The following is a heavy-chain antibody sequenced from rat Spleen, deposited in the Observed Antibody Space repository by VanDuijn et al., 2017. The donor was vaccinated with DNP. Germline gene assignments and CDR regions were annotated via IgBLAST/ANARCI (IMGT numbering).Heavy chain of an antibody. J-gene: IGHJ2*01. Sequence: EVQLVESGGGLVQPGRSLKLSCAASGFTFSNYDMAWVLQAPTKGLEWVASITNTGGNNYYLDSVKGRFTISRDNAKSSLSLQMDSLRSEDTATYYCAKHDGTEGIDFDYWGQGVMVTVSS. CDR2: ITNTGGNN. CDR3: AKHDGTEGIDFDY. D-gene: IGHD1-11*01. CDR1: GFTFSNYD. V-gene: IGHV5S23*01.